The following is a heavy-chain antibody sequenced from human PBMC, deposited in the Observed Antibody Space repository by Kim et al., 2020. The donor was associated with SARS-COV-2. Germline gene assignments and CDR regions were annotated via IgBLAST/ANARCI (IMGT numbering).Heavy chain of an antibody. CDR1: GFNFNTYS. CDR3: ARCPLSMTMVRGMITTTLCYCYSMDA. V-gene: IGHV3-48*02. Sequence: GGSLRLSCAASGFNFNTYSMNWVRQAPGKGLEWVSYISSSSTTMYYADPVRGRFTISRDNAKNSLFLQMNSLRDEDTAVYYCARCPLSMTMVRGMITTTLCYCYSMDAWGQGTTVTVSS. CDR2: ISSSSTTM. J-gene: IGHJ6*02. D-gene: IGHD3-10*01.